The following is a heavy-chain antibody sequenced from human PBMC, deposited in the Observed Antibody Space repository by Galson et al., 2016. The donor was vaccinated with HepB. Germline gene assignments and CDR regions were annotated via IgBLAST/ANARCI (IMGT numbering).Heavy chain of an antibody. D-gene: IGHD6-13*01. J-gene: IGHJ1*01. V-gene: IGHV3-21*01. CDR2: ISSSSSCI. Sequence: SLRLSCAASGFIFSSYSMNWVRQAPGKGLEWVSSISSSSSCIYYADSVKGRFTISRDNAKNSLYLQMNSLSAEETAVYYCVRSPIAGLGRVDFQHWGQGTLVTVSS. CDR3: VRSPIAGLGRVDFQH. CDR1: GFIFSSYS.